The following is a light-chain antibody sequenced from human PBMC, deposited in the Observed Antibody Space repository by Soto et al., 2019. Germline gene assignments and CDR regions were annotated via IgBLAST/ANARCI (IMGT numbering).Light chain of an antibody. CDR3: QQYGISPLT. CDR2: GAS. V-gene: IGKV3-20*01. Sequence: EIVLPQSPGTLSLSPGESSPLSCRDSQRISRRYLAWYQQKPGQAPRLLIYGASSRATGIPDRFSGSGSGTDFTLTISRLEPEEFAVYYCQQYGISPLTFGGGTKVDIK. J-gene: IGKJ4*01. CDR1: QRISRRY.